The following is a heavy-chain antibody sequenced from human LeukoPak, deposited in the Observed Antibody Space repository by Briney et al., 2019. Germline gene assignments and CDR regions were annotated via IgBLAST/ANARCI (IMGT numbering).Heavy chain of an antibody. CDR1: GFTVSSNY. D-gene: IGHD1-26*01. CDR3: ARSTLYGSYGGIDY. CDR2: ISYDGSNK. V-gene: IGHV3-30*03. J-gene: IGHJ4*02. Sequence: PGGSLRLSCAASGFTVSSNYMSWVRQAPGKGLEWVAVISYDGSNKYYADPVKGRFTISRDNSKNTLYLQMNCLRAEDTAVYYCARSTLYGSYGGIDYWGQGTLVTVSS.